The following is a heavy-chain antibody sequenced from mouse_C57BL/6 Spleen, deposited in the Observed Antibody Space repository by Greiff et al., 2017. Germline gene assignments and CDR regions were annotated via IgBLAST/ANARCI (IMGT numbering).Heavy chain of an antibody. J-gene: IGHJ3*01. D-gene: IGHD2-4*01. CDR2: IDPETGGT. V-gene: IGHV1-15*01. CDR3: TRRLRRTAWFAY. CDR1: GYPFTDYE. Sequence: SGAELVRPGASVTLSCKASGYPFTDYEMHWVKQTPVHGLEWIGAIDPETGGTAYNPQFKGKAILTADKSSSTAYMELRSLTSEESAVYYCTRRLRRTAWFAYWGQGTLVTVSA.